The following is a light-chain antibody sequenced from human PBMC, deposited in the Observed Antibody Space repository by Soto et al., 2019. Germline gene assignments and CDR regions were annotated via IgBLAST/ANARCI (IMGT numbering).Light chain of an antibody. V-gene: IGLV1-47*01. CDR2: RNN. CDR3: AASDDSLRGFYV. J-gene: IGLJ1*01. CDR1: SSNIGSNY. Sequence: QSVLTQPPSASGTPGQRVTISCSGSSSNIGSNYVYWYQQLPGTAPKLLIYRNNQRPSGVPDRFSGSKSGTSASLAISGLRSEDEADYYCAASDDSLRGFYVFGTGTKVTVL.